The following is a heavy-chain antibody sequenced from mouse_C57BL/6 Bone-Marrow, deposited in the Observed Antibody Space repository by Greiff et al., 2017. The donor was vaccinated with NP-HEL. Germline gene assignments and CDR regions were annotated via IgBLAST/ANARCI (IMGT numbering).Heavy chain of an antibody. V-gene: IGHV5-4*01. D-gene: IGHD1-1*01. Sequence: EVLLVESGGGLVKPGGSLKLSCAASGFTFSSYAMSWVRQTPEQRLEWVATIRAGGSSTYYPDNVKGRFTLSRDNAKNNLYLKRSHLKAEDTAMYYCARVYYGSPYAMDYWGQGTSVTVAS. J-gene: IGHJ4*01. CDR2: IRAGGSST. CDR1: GFTFSSYA. CDR3: ARVYYGSPYAMDY.